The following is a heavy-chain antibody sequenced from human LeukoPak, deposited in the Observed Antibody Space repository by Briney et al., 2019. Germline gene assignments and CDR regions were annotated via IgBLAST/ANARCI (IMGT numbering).Heavy chain of an antibody. Sequence: PGGSLGLSCAASGFTFSSYGMHWVRQAPGKGLEWVAVIWYDGSNKYYADSVKGRFTISRDNSKNTLYLQMNSLRAEDTAVYYCARGPPRYSPMDYWGQGTLVTVSS. CDR2: IWYDGSNK. CDR1: GFTFSSYG. V-gene: IGHV3-33*01. CDR3: ARGPPRYSPMDY. D-gene: IGHD3-16*02. J-gene: IGHJ4*02.